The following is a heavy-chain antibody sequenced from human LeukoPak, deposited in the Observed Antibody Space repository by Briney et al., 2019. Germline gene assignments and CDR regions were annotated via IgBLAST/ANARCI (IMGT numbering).Heavy chain of an antibody. V-gene: IGHV1-69*05. J-gene: IGHJ1*01. D-gene: IGHD2-2*01. CDR1: GGTFSSYA. CDR3: AGGRYCSSTSCPHTT. CDR2: IIPIFGTA. Sequence: SVKVSCKASGGTFSSYAISWVRQAPGQGLEWMGGIIPIFGTANYAQKFQGRVTITTDESTSTAYMELSSLRSEDTAVYYCAGGRYCSSTSCPHTTWGQGPLVSVFS.